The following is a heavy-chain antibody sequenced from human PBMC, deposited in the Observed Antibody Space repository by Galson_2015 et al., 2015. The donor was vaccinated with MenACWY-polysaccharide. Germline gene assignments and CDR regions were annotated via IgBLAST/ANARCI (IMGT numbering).Heavy chain of an antibody. CDR1: EFTFSTAW. J-gene: IGHJ4*02. CDR2: IKSKTDGGTT. D-gene: IGHD2-2*01. V-gene: IGHV3-15*01. CDR3: STDGYCSSTSSIC. Sequence: SLRLSCAASEFTFSTAWMSWVRQAPGKGLEWVGRIKSKTDGGTTDYAAPVKGRFTISRDDSKNTLYPQMNSLKTEDTAMYYCSTDGYCSSTSSICWGRGTLVTVSS.